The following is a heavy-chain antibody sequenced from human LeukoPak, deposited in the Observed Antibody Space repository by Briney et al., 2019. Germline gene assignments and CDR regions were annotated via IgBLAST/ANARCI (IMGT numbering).Heavy chain of an antibody. J-gene: IGHJ6*02. CDR2: MNPNSGDT. CDR1: GYTFTSFD. Sequence: AASVKVSCKASGYTFTSFDINWVRQATGQGLEWMGWMNPNSGDTGYAQKFQGRVTMTRDTSINTAYMELSSLRSEDTAVYYCARDLAGMDVWGQGTTVTVSS. V-gene: IGHV1-8*01. CDR3: ARDLAGMDV.